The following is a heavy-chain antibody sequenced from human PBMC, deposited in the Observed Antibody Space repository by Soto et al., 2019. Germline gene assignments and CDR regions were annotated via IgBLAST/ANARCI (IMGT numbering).Heavy chain of an antibody. D-gene: IGHD3-16*02. J-gene: IGHJ3*02. CDR3: ARADHDCFWGSYRRPVLKAFDI. CDR1: GYTFTSYG. V-gene: IGHV1-18*01. CDR2: ISAYNGNT. Sequence: ASVKVSCKASGYTFTSYGISWVRQAPGQGLEWMGWISAYNGNTNYAQKLQGRVTMTTDTSTSTAYMELRSLRADDTAGYDCARADHDCFWGSYRRPVLKAFDIGGQGKMVTVPS.